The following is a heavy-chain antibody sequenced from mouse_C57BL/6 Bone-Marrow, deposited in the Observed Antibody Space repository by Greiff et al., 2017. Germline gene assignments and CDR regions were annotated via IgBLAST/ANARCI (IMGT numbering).Heavy chain of an antibody. CDR1: GYTFTDYN. V-gene: IGHV1-18*01. Sequence: EVQLQQSGPELVKPGASVKIPCKASGYTFTDYNMDWVKQSHGKSLEWIGDINPNNGGTIYNQKFKGKATLTVDKSSSTAYMELRSLTSEDTAVYYCARSGYDYDWFAYWGQGTLGTVSA. CDR3: ARSGYDYDWFAY. J-gene: IGHJ3*01. CDR2: INPNNGGT. D-gene: IGHD2-4*01.